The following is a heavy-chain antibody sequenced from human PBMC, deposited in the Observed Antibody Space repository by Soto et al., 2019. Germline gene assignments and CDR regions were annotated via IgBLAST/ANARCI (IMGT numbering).Heavy chain of an antibody. CDR3: ARASKFDC. V-gene: IGHV4-34*01. J-gene: IGHJ4*02. D-gene: IGHD6-6*01. Sequence: QVQLQQWGAGLLKPSETLSLTCAVYCGSFRGYYWSWIRQPPGKGLEWIGKINHSGSTNYNPSLXSXFXXSVDTSKNQFSLKLSSVTAADPAVYYCARASKFDCWGQGTLVTVSS. CDR2: INHSGST. CDR1: CGSFRGYY.